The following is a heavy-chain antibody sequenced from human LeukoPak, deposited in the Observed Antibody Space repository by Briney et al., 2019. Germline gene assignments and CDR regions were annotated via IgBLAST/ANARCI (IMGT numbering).Heavy chain of an antibody. J-gene: IGHJ3*02. V-gene: IGHV1-8*01. CDR3: AKRAHSGSYYVAFDI. Sequence: ASVKVSCKGSGYTFTNYDINWVRQATGQGLEWMGWMNPNSGNTGYAQKFQGRVTMTRDTSISTAYMELSSLRSEDTAVYYCAKRAHSGSYYVAFDIWGQGTVVTVSS. CDR2: MNPNSGNT. CDR1: GYTFTNYD. D-gene: IGHD1-26*01.